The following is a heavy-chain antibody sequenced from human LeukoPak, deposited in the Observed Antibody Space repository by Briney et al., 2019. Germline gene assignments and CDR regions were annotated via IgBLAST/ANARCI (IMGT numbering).Heavy chain of an antibody. D-gene: IGHD3-22*01. CDR2: IYHDGNT. J-gene: IGHJ4*02. CDR3: ARDPHINNYYETNTGLRDF. V-gene: IGHV4-4*02. Sequence: SGTLSLTCAVSGGSISSSPWCSWVRQPPGKGLEWIGTIYHDGNTDYNPSLKNRVTISVNKSKNQLSLKLTSVTAADTAVYYCARDPHINNYYETNTGLRDFWGQGTLVIVSS. CDR1: GGSISSSPW.